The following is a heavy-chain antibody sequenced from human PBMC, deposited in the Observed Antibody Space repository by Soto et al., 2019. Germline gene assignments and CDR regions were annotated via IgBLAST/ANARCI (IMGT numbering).Heavy chain of an antibody. CDR1: GFTFSSYA. CDR3: AKDPGVYSSGSWPDGFDI. D-gene: IGHD6-25*01. CDR2: ISGSGGST. J-gene: IGHJ3*02. V-gene: IGHV3-23*01. Sequence: EVQLLESGGGLVQPGGSLRLSCAASGFTFSSYAMSWVRQAPGKGLEWVSAISGSGGSTYYADSVKGRFTISRDNAKNPLYLQMNSLGAEETAVYYCAKDPGVYSSGSWPDGFDIWGQGTMVTGSS.